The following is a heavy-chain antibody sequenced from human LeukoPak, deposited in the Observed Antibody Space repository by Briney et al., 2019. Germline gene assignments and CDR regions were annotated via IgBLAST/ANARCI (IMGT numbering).Heavy chain of an antibody. CDR3: ARDGYSNSNWFDP. CDR2: ISAYNGNT. J-gene: IGHJ5*02. D-gene: IGHD4-4*01. V-gene: IGHV1-18*01. CDR1: GYTFTSYG. Sequence: ASVKVSCKAFGYTFTSYGISWVRQAPGQGLAWMGWISAYNGNTNYAKKLQGRVTMTTDTSTSTAYMELRSLRSDDTAVYYCARDGYSNSNWFDPWGQGTLVTVSS.